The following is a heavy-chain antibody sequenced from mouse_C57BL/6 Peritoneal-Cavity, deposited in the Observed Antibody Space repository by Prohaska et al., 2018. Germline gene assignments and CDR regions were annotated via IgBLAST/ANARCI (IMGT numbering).Heavy chain of an antibody. CDR1: GYTFTDYY. D-gene: IGHD1-1*01. CDR2: INPENGGT. J-gene: IGHJ2*01. V-gene: IGHV1-19*01. Sequence: EVQLQQSGPVLVKPGASVKMSCKASGYTFTDYYMNRVKQGQGKRFGLIGVINPENGGTSYNQKFKGKATLTVDKSSSTAYMELNSVTSEDSAVYYCASYYGSSHLDYWGQGTTLTVSS. CDR3: ASYYGSSHLDY.